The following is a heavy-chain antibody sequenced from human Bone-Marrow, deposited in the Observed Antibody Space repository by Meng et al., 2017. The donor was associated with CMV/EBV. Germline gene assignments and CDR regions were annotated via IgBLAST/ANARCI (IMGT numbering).Heavy chain of an antibody. CDR1: LSGYC. CDR3: ATRGDYYGSGTYAFDI. J-gene: IGHJ3*02. Sequence: LSGYCLSWSLMAPGKGCVCVDVISYDTSNTYYADSVKGRFTISRYNSKNTLYLQMNSLRAEDTAVYYCATRGDYYGSGTYAFDIWGQGTMVTVSS. V-gene: IGHV3-30*06. D-gene: IGHD3-10*01. CDR2: ISYDTSNT.